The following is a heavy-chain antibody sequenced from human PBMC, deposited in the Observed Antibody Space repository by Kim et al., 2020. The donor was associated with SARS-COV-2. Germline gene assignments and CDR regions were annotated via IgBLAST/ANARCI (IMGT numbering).Heavy chain of an antibody. V-gene: IGHV3-30-3*01. D-gene: IGHD3-10*01. CDR3: ARAGNMVRGGPAPSYYYYGMDV. Sequence: GGSLRLSCAASGFTFSSNTMHWVRQAPGKGLEWVAVISYDGNNKFYADSVKGRFTISRDKSKNTLYLQMNSLRAEDTAVYYCARAGNMVRGGPAPSYYYYGMDVWGQGTTVTVSS. CDR2: ISYDGNNK. CDR1: GFTFSSNT. J-gene: IGHJ6*02.